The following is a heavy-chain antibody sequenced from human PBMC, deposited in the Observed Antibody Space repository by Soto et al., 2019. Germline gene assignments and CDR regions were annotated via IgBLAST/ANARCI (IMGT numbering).Heavy chain of an antibody. V-gene: IGHV1-46*03. Sequence: ASVKVSCKASGYTFTSYYMHWVRQAPGQGLEWMGIINPSGGSTSYAQKFQGRVTMTRDTSTSTVYMELSSLRSEDTAVYYCARVGVVVAASDAFDIWGQGTMVTVS. CDR3: ARVGVVVAASDAFDI. J-gene: IGHJ3*02. D-gene: IGHD2-15*01. CDR2: INPSGGST. CDR1: GYTFTSYY.